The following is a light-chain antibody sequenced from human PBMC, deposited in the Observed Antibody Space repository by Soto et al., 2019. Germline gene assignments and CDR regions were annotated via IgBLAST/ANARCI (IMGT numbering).Light chain of an antibody. CDR2: DAS. V-gene: IGKV3-11*01. Sequence: EIVLTQSPATLSLSLGERATLSCRASQSVRSYLAWYQQKPGQAPRLLISDASNRATGIPARFSGSGSGTDFTLTISSLEPEDFAVYYCQQRSNWPPLTFGGGTKVDIK. CDR3: QQRSNWPPLT. J-gene: IGKJ4*01. CDR1: QSVRSY.